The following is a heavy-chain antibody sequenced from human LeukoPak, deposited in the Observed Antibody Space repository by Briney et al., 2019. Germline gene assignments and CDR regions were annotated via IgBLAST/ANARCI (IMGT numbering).Heavy chain of an antibody. Sequence: SETLSLTCAVYGGSFSGYYWSWIRQPPGKGLEWIGEINHSGSTNYNPSLKSRVTISVDTSKNQFSLKLSSVTAADTAVYYCARRGVVVTLRRYNWFDPWGQGTLVTVSS. CDR1: GGSFSGYY. CDR2: INHSGST. J-gene: IGHJ5*02. V-gene: IGHV4-34*01. CDR3: ARRGVVVTLRRYNWFDP. D-gene: IGHD3-22*01.